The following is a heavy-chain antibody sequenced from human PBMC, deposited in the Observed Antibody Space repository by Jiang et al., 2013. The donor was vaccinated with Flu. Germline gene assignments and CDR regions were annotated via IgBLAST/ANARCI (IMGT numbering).Heavy chain of an antibody. Sequence: YGPGLVKPSETLSLTCTVSGGSISSYYWSWIRQPPGKGLEWIGYIYYSGSTNYNPSLKSRVTISVDTSKNQFSLKLSSVTAADTAVYYCARAVRGFDPVGPGNPGHRLL. CDR1: GGSISSYY. V-gene: IGHV4-59*01. CDR2: IYYSGST. CDR3: ARAVRGFDP. D-gene: IGHD4-23*01. J-gene: IGHJ5*02.